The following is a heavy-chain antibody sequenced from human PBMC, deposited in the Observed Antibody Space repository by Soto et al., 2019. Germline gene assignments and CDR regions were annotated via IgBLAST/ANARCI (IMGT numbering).Heavy chain of an antibody. CDR3: ARGEGKGRIWSGYSRPHLKPNYYYGMDV. J-gene: IGHJ6*02. CDR1: GFTFSSYA. CDR2: ISGSGGST. V-gene: IGHV3-23*01. D-gene: IGHD3-3*01. Sequence: EVQLLESGGGLVQPGGSLRLSCAASGFTFSSYAMSWVRQAPGKGLEWVSAISGSGGSTYYADSVKGRFTISRDNSKNTLYLQMNSLRAEDTAVYYCARGEGKGRIWSGYSRPHLKPNYYYGMDVWGQGTTVTVSS.